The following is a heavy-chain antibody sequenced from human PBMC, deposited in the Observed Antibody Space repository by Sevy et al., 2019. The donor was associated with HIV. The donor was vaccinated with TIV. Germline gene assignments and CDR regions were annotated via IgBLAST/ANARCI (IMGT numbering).Heavy chain of an antibody. J-gene: IGHJ5*02. CDR3: ARHKYGTVGGVWFDP. V-gene: IGHV4-39*01. CDR1: GGPISSSTYY. Sequence: SETLSLTCTVSGGPISSSTYYWGWIRQPPGKGLEWIVSIYYSGITYYNPSLKSRVTISVVTSKNQFSLKLSSVTAADTAVYFCARHKYGTVGGVWFDPWGQGTLVTVSS. CDR2: IYYSGIT. D-gene: IGHD3-16*01.